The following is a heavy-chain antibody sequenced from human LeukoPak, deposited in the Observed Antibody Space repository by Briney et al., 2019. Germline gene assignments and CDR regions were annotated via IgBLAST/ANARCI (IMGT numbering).Heavy chain of an antibody. D-gene: IGHD3-10*01. V-gene: IGHV3-23*01. CDR1: GFTFSSYA. CDR3: ARGGLVRGVKFSSFDY. Sequence: GGSLRLSCAASGFTFSSYAMSWVRQAPGKGLEWVSAISGSGGSTYYADSVKGRFTISRDNSKNTLYLQMNSLRAEDTAVYYCARGGLVRGVKFSSFDYWGQGTLVTVSS. CDR2: ISGSGGST. J-gene: IGHJ4*02.